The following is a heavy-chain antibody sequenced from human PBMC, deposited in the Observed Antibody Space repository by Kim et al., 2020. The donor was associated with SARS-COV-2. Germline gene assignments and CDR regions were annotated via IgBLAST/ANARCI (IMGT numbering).Heavy chain of an antibody. CDR3: AKTSLYYGSGSCFDY. J-gene: IGHJ4*02. D-gene: IGHD3-10*01. CDR2: ISGSGGST. Sequence: GGSPRLSCAASGFTFSSYAMSWVRQAPGKGLEWVSAISGSGGSTYYADSVKGRFTISRDNSKNTLYLQMNSLRAEDTAVYYCAKTSLYYGSGSCFDYWGQGTLVTVAS. CDR1: GFTFSSYA. V-gene: IGHV3-23*01.